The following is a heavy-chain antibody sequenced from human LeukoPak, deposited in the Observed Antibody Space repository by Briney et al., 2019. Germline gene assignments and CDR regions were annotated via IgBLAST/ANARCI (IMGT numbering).Heavy chain of an antibody. Sequence: GSLRLSCAASGFSFSDNYMVWIRQAPGKGLEWVSFISGSGSTRYYADSVKGRFTISRDNAKSALYLQMNSLRAEDTAVYYCVRGSGSSWYFYFDYWGQGTLVTVSS. CDR1: GFSFSDNY. J-gene: IGHJ4*02. CDR3: VRGSGSSWYFYFDY. V-gene: IGHV3-11*01. CDR2: ISGSGSTR. D-gene: IGHD6-13*01.